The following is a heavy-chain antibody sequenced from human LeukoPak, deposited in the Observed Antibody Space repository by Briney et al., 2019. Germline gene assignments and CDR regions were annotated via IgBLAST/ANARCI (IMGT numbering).Heavy chain of an antibody. CDR3: AKGRGDY. V-gene: IGHV3-30*18. CDR1: GFTFSSYG. Sequence: GGSLRLSCAASGFTFSSYGMHWVRQAPGKGLEWVAVISYDGSNKYYADSVKGRFTISRDNSKNTLYLQMNSLSAEDTAVYYCAKGRGDYWGQGTLATVSS. CDR2: ISYDGSNK. J-gene: IGHJ4*02.